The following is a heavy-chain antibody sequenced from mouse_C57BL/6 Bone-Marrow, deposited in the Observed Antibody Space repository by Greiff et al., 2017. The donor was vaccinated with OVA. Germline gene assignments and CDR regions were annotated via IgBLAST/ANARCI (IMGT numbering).Heavy chain of an antibody. CDR3: ARHLLGFAY. CDR2: ISSGSSTI. CDR1: GFTFSDYG. D-gene: IGHD2-10*01. J-gene: IGHJ3*01. V-gene: IGHV5-17*01. Sequence: EVQLVESGGGLVKPGGSLKLSCAASGFTFSDYGMHWVRQAPEKGLEWVAYISSGSSTIYYADTVKGRFTISRDNAKNTLFLQMTSLRSEDTAMYYCARHLLGFAYWGQGTLVTVSA.